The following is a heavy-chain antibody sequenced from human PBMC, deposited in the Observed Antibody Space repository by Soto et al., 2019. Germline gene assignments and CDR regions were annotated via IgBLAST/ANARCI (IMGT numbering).Heavy chain of an antibody. D-gene: IGHD3-3*01. V-gene: IGHV3-23*01. CDR2: ISGSGGST. J-gene: IGHJ3*02. Sequence: EVQLLESGGGLVQPGGSLRLSCAASGFTFSSYAMSWVRQAPGKGLEWVSAISGSGGSTYYADFVKGRFTISRDNSKNMLYLQMNSLRAEDTAVYYCAKEGSGRELRFLEWLLLGAFDIWGQGTMVTVSS. CDR3: AKEGSGRELRFLEWLLLGAFDI. CDR1: GFTFSSYA.